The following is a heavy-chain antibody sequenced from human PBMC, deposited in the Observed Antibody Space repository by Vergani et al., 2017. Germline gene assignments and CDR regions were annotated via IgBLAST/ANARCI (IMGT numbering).Heavy chain of an antibody. CDR1: GYSISSCYY. J-gene: IGHJ5*02. Sequence: QVQLQESGPGLVKPSETLSLTCTVSGYSISSCYYCCWIRQPPGKGLEWFGSIYHGGSTYYNPSLKSRVTISVDTSKNQFSLKLSSVTAADTAVYYCARGSLTVTTDDWFDPWGQGTLVTVSS. CDR3: ARGSLTVTTDDWFDP. D-gene: IGHD4-17*01. V-gene: IGHV4-38-2*02. CDR2: IYHGGST.